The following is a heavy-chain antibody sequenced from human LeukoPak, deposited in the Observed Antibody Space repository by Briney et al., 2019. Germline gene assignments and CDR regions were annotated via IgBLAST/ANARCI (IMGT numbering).Heavy chain of an antibody. D-gene: IGHD1-26*01. V-gene: IGHV4-59*08. Sequence: PSETLSLTCTVSGGSISSYFWSWIRQPPGKALEWIGYIYYHGSTNHNPSLTSRVTVSVDTSKHQSSLKLSSVTAADTAVYYCARHRGGRFSGSYCDYWGQGTLVTVSS. CDR3: ARHRGGRFSGSYCDY. CDR2: IYYHGST. J-gene: IGHJ4*02. CDR1: GGSISSYF.